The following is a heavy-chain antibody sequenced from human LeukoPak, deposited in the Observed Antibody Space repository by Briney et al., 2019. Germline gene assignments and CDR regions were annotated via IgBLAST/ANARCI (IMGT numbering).Heavy chain of an antibody. J-gene: IGHJ4*02. CDR3: ARDREYSYVN. CDR1: GGSISSGSYY. Sequence: SETLSLTCTVSGGSISSGSYYWGWIRQPPGQGLEWIGSFYYSGSTYYNPSLKSRVTISLDTSRNQFSLRLSSVTAADTAVYYCARDREYSYVNWGQGTLVTVSS. CDR2: FYYSGST. V-gene: IGHV4-39*07. D-gene: IGHD5-18*01.